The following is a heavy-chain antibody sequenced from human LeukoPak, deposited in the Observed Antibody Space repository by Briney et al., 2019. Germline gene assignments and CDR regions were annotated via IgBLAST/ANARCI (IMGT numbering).Heavy chain of an antibody. CDR1: GFTFSSYG. Sequence: GGSLRLSCAASGFTFSSYGMHWVRQAPGKGLEWVAVISYDGSNKYYADSVKGRFTISRDNSKNTLYLQMNSLRAEDTAVYYCATDGIAIYWGQGTLVTVSS. J-gene: IGHJ4*02. D-gene: IGHD6-13*01. CDR3: ATDGIAIY. V-gene: IGHV3-30*03. CDR2: ISYDGSNK.